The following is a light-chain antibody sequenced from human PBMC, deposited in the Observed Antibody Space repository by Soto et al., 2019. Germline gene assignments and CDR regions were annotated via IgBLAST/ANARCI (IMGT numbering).Light chain of an antibody. J-gene: IGLJ3*02. CDR3: SSHTSSNTRV. Sequence: QSALTQPASVSGSPGQWITISCTGTSSDVGGYDYVSWYQHHPGKAPKLMIYDVSNGPSGVSNRFSGSKSGNTASLTISGLQAEDEAEYYCSSHTSSNTRVFGGGTKLTVL. V-gene: IGLV2-14*03. CDR1: SSDVGGYDY. CDR2: DVS.